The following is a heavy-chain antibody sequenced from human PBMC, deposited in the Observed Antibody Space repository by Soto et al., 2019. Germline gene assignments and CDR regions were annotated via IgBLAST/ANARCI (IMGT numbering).Heavy chain of an antibody. CDR1: GFTFDDYA. J-gene: IGHJ4*02. CDR3: AKDKTFSGWYAFVY. V-gene: IGHV3-9*01. CDR2: ISWNSGSI. Sequence: EVQLVESGGGLVQPGRSLRLSCAASGFTFDDYAMHWVRQAPGKGLEWVSGISWNSGSIRYADSVKGRFTISRDNAKNSLYLKMNSRRAEDTALYYCAKDKTFSGWYAFVYWGQGTLVTVSS. D-gene: IGHD6-19*01.